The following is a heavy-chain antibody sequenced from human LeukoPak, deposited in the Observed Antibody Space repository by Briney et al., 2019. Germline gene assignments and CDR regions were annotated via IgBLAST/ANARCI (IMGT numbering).Heavy chain of an antibody. J-gene: IGHJ4*02. D-gene: IGHD2-8*02. Sequence: PGRSLRLSCAASGFTFSSYAMHWVRQAPGKGLEWVAAISYDGSNKYYADSVKGRFTISRDNSKNTLYLQMNSLRAEDTAVYYCARDLVGGYFDYWGQGTLVTVSS. CDR2: ISYDGSNK. V-gene: IGHV3-30-3*01. CDR3: ARDLVGGYFDY. CDR1: GFTFSSYA.